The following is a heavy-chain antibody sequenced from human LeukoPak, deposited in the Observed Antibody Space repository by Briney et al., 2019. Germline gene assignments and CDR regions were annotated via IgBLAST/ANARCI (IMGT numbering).Heavy chain of an antibody. CDR2: IFDSGST. CDR1: GGSISTYY. V-gene: IGHV4-59*12. CDR3: ARDLGFHDSSGYRNWFDP. Sequence: PSETLSLTCTVSGGSISTYYWSWIRQPPGKGLEWIGYIFDSGSTNYNPSLKSRVTISVDTSKNQFSLKLSSVTAADTAVYYCARDLGFHDSSGYRNWFDPWGQGTLVTVSS. D-gene: IGHD3-22*01. J-gene: IGHJ5*02.